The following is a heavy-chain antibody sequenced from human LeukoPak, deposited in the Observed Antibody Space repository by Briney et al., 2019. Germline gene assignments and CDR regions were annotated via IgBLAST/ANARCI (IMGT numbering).Heavy chain of an antibody. CDR1: GFTFSSYS. CDR3: ARDGASRQKYFRGGSCPYAFDI. Sequence: GGSLRLSCAASGFTFSSYSMNWVRQAPGKGLEWVSSISSSSSYIYYADSVKGRFTISRDNAKNSLYLQMNSLRAEDTAVYYWARDGASRQKYFRGGSCPYAFDIWGQGTMVTVSS. V-gene: IGHV3-21*04. D-gene: IGHD2-15*01. CDR2: ISSSSSYI. J-gene: IGHJ3*02.